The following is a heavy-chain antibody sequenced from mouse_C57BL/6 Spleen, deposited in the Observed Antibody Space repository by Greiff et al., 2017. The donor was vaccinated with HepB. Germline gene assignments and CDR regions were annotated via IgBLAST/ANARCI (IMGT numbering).Heavy chain of an antibody. CDR3: ARSNLDDSSGYLYYFDY. Sequence: QVQLQQPGAELVKPGASVKMSCKASGYTFTSYWITWVKQRPGQGLEWIGDIYPGSGSTNYNEKFKSKATLTVDTSSSTAYMQLSSLTSEDSAVYYCARSNLDDSSGYLYYFDYWGQGTTLTVSS. J-gene: IGHJ2*01. V-gene: IGHV1-55*01. CDR2: IYPGSGST. D-gene: IGHD3-2*02. CDR1: GYTFTSYW.